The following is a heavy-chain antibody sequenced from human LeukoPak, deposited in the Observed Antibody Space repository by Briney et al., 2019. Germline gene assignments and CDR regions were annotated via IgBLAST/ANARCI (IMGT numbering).Heavy chain of an antibody. CDR2: IYPGDSDT. CDR1: GYSFTNYW. J-gene: IGHJ4*02. D-gene: IGHD6-13*01. CDR3: ARQEGMIAAAGTFGY. V-gene: IGHV5-51*01. Sequence: GESLKISCKGSGYSFTNYWIAWVRQMPGEGLEWMGIIYPGDSDTIYSPSFQGQVTISADKSISTAYLQWSSLKASDTAMYYCARQEGMIAAAGTFGYWGQGTLVTVSS.